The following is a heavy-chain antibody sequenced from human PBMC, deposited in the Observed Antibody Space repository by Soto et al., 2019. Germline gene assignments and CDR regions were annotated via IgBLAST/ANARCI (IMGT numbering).Heavy chain of an antibody. CDR3: AKEMSTDITTNVDH. Sequence: QVQLVESGGGAVQPGTSLRLSCVASGFNFRPSAMHWVRQAPGKGLEWMAVISSDGNSDWYADSMKGRFTISRDNSKDTLYLQMNSLRLEDTAVYYCAKEMSTDITTNVDHWGQGTLVTVSS. D-gene: IGHD4-4*01. V-gene: IGHV3-30*18. CDR1: GFNFRPSA. J-gene: IGHJ4*02. CDR2: ISSDGNSD.